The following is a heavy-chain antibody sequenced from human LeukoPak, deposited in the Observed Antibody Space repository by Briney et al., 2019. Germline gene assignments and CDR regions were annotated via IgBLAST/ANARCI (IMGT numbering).Heavy chain of an antibody. V-gene: IGHV4-38-2*01. CDR3: ARYTGTDWGYSFDY. CDR2: IHHSGMT. Sequence: SETLSLTCAVSGYSISSGYYWSGIRQPPAKGLEWIATIHHSGMTYYNPSLKSRVTISVDTSKNQFSLKLSSVTAAGAAVYYCARYTGTDWGYSFDYWGQGTLVTVSS. CDR1: GYSISSGYY. D-gene: IGHD3-9*01. J-gene: IGHJ4*02.